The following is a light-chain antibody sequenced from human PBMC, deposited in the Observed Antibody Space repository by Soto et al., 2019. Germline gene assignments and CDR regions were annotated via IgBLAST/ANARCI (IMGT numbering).Light chain of an antibody. CDR1: QSISSK. CDR2: GAS. CDR3: QQFHDWPMT. V-gene: IGKV3-15*01. J-gene: IGKJ3*01. Sequence: EIVMTQSPATLSVSPGERATLSCRASQSISSKLAWYQQKPGQAPRLLISGASTRATGIPARFSGSGSGTDFTLTISSLQSEGFAVYYCQQFHDWPMTFGPGTKVDIK.